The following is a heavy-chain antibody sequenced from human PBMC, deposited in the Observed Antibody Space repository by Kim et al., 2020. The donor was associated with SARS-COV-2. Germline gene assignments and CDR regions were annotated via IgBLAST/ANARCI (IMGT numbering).Heavy chain of an antibody. D-gene: IGHD3-10*01. Sequence: GGSLRLSCAASGFTFSSYAMHWVRQAPGKGLEWVAVISYDGANKYHADSVKGRFTISRDNSKNTLYLQMSSLRTEDTAVYYCARGGYGSGSYYIYSPDY. J-gene: IGHJ4*01. CDR1: GFTFSSYA. V-gene: IGHV3-30-3*01. CDR3: ARGGYGSGSYYIYSPDY. CDR2: ISYDGANK.